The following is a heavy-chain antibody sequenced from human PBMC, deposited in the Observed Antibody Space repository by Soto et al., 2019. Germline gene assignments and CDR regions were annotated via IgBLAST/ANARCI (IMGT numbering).Heavy chain of an antibody. J-gene: IGHJ4*02. CDR3: AKDQYKASMVRGVIITDGYDY. CDR2: ISFDGRNE. Sequence: QMQLVESGGGVVQPGRSLRLSCAASGFSFSSHGMHWVRQAPGKGLEWVAVISFDGRNEYYGDSVKGRFTISRDNSKNXLXLXXNSLRAEDTAVYYCAKDQYKASMVRGVIITDGYDYWGQGTLVTVSS. CDR1: GFSFSSHG. D-gene: IGHD3-10*01. V-gene: IGHV3-30*18.